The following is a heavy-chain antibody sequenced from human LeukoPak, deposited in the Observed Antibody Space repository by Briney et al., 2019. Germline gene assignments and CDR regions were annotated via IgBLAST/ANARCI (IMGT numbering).Heavy chain of an antibody. D-gene: IGHD3-9*01. V-gene: IGHV3-48*04. CDR3: ARDDILTGYPTPFDY. Sequence: PGGSLRLSCAASGFTFSRYSMNWVRQTPGKGLEWVSYISSSSSTIYYADSVKGRFTIPRDNAKNSLYLQMNSLRAEDTAVYYCARDDILTGYPTPFDYWGQGTLVTVSS. J-gene: IGHJ4*02. CDR1: GFTFSRYS. CDR2: ISSSSSTI.